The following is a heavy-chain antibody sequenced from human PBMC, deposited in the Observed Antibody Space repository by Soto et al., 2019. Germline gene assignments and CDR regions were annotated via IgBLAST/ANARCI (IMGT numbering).Heavy chain of an antibody. CDR2: MNPNSGNT. J-gene: IGHJ3*02. CDR1: GYTFTSYD. Sequence: ASVKVSCKASGYTFTSYDINWVRQATGQGLEWMGWMNPNSGNTGYAQKFQGRVTMTRNTSISKAYMELSSLRSEDTAVYYCARGLSPGDGSGSYDAFDIWGQGTMVTVSS. V-gene: IGHV1-8*02. D-gene: IGHD3-10*01. CDR3: ARGLSPGDGSGSYDAFDI.